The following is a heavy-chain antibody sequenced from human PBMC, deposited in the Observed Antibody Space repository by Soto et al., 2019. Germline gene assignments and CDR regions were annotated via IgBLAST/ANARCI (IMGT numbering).Heavy chain of an antibody. J-gene: IGHJ4*02. Sequence: PGGSLRLSCAASGFTVSSNYMSWVRQAPGKGLEWVSVIYSGGSTYYADSVKGRFTISRDNSKNTLYLQMNSLRAEDTAVYYCAKVPTVYYDSSGGLDYWGQGTLVTCSS. CDR1: GFTVSSNY. V-gene: IGHV3-66*01. D-gene: IGHD3-22*01. CDR3: AKVPTVYYDSSGGLDY. CDR2: IYSGGST.